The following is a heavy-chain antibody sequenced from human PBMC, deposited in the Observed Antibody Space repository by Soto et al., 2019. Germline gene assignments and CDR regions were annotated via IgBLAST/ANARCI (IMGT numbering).Heavy chain of an antibody. V-gene: IGHV4-39*01. CDR3: ARQEGRTYYDFWSGYLPRMDV. CDR1: GGSISSSSYY. Sequence: SETLSLTCTVSGGSISSSSYYWGWIRQPPGKGLEWFGSIYYSGSTYYNPSLKSRVTISVDTSKNQFSLKLSSVTAADTAVYYCARQEGRTYYDFWSGYLPRMDVWGQGTTVTVSS. CDR2: IYYSGST. D-gene: IGHD3-3*01. J-gene: IGHJ6*02.